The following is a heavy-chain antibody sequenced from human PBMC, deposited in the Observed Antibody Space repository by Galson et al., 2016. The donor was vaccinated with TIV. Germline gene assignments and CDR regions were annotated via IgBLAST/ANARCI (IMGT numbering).Heavy chain of an antibody. V-gene: IGHV3-23*01. D-gene: IGHD1-1*01. Sequence: SLRLSCAASGFTFSKFPMSWVRQAPGKGLEWVSTSISRGDETFYADSVQGRFTISRDTSTSTVFLQMNGLRADDTAVYYCVRDSHRTARTSGMDVWGQGTPVTVSS. CDR3: VRDSHRTARTSGMDV. CDR2: SISRGDET. J-gene: IGHJ6*02. CDR1: GFTFSKFP.